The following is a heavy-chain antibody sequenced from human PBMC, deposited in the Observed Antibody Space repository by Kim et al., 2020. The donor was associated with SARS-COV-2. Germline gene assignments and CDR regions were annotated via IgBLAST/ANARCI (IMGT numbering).Heavy chain of an antibody. CDR3: AREKTYYDSLTGLGLWAEARNCYYDCGMDV. D-gene: IGHD3-9*01. V-gene: IGHV3-30*04. Sequence: GGSLRLSCAASGFTFSSYAMHWVRQAPGKGLEWVAVISYDGSNKYYADSVKGRFTISRDNSKNTLYLQMNSLRAEDTAVYYCAREKTYYDSLTGLGLWAEARNCYYDCGMDVWGQGTPVTVSS. J-gene: IGHJ6*02. CDR1: GFTFSSYA. CDR2: ISYDGSNK.